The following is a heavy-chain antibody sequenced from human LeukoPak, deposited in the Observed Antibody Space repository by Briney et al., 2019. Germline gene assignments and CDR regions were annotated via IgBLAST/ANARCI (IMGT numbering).Heavy chain of an antibody. D-gene: IGHD2-15*01. Sequence: GASVKVSCKASGYTFTTFYMHWVRQAPGQGLEWMGGIIPIFGTANYAQKFQGRVTITTDESTSTAYMELCSLRSEDTAVYYCASAVAATPKAWHYYYYMDVWGKGTTVTVSS. CDR3: ASAVAATPKAWHYYYYMDV. CDR2: IIPIFGTA. CDR1: GYTFTTFY. J-gene: IGHJ6*03. V-gene: IGHV1-69*05.